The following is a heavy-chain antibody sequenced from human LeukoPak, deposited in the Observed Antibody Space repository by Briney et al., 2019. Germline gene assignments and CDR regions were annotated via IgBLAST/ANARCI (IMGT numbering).Heavy chain of an antibody. CDR3: ARILGYCSGGSCYGYYYGMDV. J-gene: IGHJ6*02. D-gene: IGHD2-15*01. V-gene: IGHV3-33*01. CDR1: GFTFSSYG. CDR2: IWYDGSNK. Sequence: GSLRLSCAASGFTFSSYGMHWVRQAPGKGLEWVAVIWYDGSNKYYADSVKGRFTISRDNSKNTLYLQMNSLRAEDTAVYYCARILGYCSGGSCYGYYYGMDVWGQGTTVTVSS.